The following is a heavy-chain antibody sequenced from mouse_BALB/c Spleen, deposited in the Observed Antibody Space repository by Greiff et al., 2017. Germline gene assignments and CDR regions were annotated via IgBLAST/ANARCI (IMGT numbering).Heavy chain of an antibody. J-gene: IGHJ4*01. V-gene: IGHV2-9*02. CDR1: GFSLTSYG. Sequence: VMLVESGPGLVAPSQSLSITCTVSGFSLTSYGVHWVRQPPGKGLEWLGVIWAGGSTNYNSALMSRLSISKDNSKSQVFLKMNSLQTDDTAMYYCAREGGYEGSSLYYAMDYWGQGTSVTVSS. CDR2: IWAGGST. D-gene: IGHD2-14*01. CDR3: AREGGYEGSSLYYAMDY.